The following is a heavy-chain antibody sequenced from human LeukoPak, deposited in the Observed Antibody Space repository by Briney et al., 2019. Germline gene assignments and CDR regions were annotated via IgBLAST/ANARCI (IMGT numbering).Heavy chain of an antibody. CDR1: GGTFSSYA. J-gene: IGHJ4*02. CDR3: ARGAHYCSGGSCYSGFYY. Sequence: SVKVSCKASGGTFSSYAISWVRQAPGQGLEWMGGIIPIFGTANYAQKFQGRVTITTDESTSTAYMELSSLRSEDTAVYYCARGAHYCSGGSCYSGFYYWGQGTLVTVSS. CDR2: IIPIFGTA. V-gene: IGHV1-69*05. D-gene: IGHD2-15*01.